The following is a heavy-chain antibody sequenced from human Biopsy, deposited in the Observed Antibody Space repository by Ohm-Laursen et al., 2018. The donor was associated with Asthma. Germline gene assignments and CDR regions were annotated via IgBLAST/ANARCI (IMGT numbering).Heavy chain of an antibody. J-gene: IGHJ4*02. CDR1: GFTFRSYA. D-gene: IGHD3-3*01. Sequence: SLRLSCSAPGFTFRSYAMHWVRQAPGKGLEWVAVGGSYYDGGLKYYADSVNGRFTVSRDDSKNTLCLQMNSLRPDDTAVYYCARDVMEWYLPAFDFWGQGTLVTVSS. CDR3: ARDVMEWYLPAFDF. V-gene: IGHV3-30-3*01. CDR2: GGSYYDGGLK.